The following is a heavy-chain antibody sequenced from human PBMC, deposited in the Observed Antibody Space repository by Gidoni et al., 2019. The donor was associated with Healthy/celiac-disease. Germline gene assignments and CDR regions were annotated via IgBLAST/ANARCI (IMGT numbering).Heavy chain of an antibody. V-gene: IGHV4-34*01. CDR3: ARRRVGGYRRGYFDY. CDR2: INHSGST. Sequence: QVPLQQWGAGLSKPSETLSPTCAVYGGSFSGYYWSWIRQPPGKGLEWIGEINHSGSTNYNPSLKSRVTISVDTSKNQFSLKLSSVTAADTAVYYCARRRVGGYRRGYFDYWGQGTLVTVSS. CDR1: GGSFSGYY. D-gene: IGHD6-19*01. J-gene: IGHJ4*02.